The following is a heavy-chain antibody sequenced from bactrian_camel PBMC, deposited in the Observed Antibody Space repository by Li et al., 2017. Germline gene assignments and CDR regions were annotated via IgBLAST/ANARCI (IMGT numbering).Heavy chain of an antibody. J-gene: IGHJ4*01. D-gene: IGHD5*01. V-gene: IGHV3S7*01. CDR1: GFTFSSYG. CDR2: IDKDGRSA. CDR3: AADPLGLDRPSGSWVLIHY. Sequence: HVQLVESGGGSVQAGGSLRLSCAASGFTFSSYGMRWVRQAPGKGLEWVSGIDKDGRSAYYADSVKGRFTISKDNAKNIIYLLMSSLTPDDTAMYYCAADPLGLDRPSGSWVLIHYWGQGTQVTVS.